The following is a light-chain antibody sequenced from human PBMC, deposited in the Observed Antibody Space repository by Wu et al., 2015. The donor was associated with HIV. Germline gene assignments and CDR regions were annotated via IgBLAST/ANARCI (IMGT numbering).Light chain of an antibody. J-gene: IGKJ4*01. CDR1: QSIKSY. V-gene: IGKV1-39*01. Sequence: DIQMSQSQSSLSASVGDRVTITCRASQSIKSYLNWYQQKPGKAPKLLIYAASSLQSGVPSRFSGSGSGTDFTLTISSLQPEDFATYYCQQSYSSLLTFGGGTKVEIK. CDR3: QQSYSSLLT. CDR2: AAS.